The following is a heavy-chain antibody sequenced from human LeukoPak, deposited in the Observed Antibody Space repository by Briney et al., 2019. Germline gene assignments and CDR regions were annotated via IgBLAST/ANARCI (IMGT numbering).Heavy chain of an antibody. CDR1: GDSISSYS. V-gene: IGHV4-59*01. CDR2: MYYTGST. Sequence: PSETLSLTCAVSGDSISSYSWNWIRQPPGKGLEWIGYMYYTGSTNYNPSLKSRVTLSVDTSKNQLSLKLNSVTAADTAVYYCASILGYCSGGSCYRAGYYYYGMDVWGQGTTVTVSS. CDR3: ASILGYCSGGSCYRAGYYYYGMDV. J-gene: IGHJ6*02. D-gene: IGHD2-15*01.